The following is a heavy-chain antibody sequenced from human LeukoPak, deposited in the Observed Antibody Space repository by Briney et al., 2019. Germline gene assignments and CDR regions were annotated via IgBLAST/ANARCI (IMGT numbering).Heavy chain of an antibody. CDR1: GYTFTSYD. D-gene: IGHD3-22*01. V-gene: IGHV1-8*01. CDR2: MNPNSGNT. CDR3: ARGHNTVNYYDSSGYYFYFDY. Sequence: GASVKVSCKASGYTFTSYDINWVRQATGQGLEWMGWMNPNSGNTGYAQKFQGRVTMTRNTSISTAYMELSSLRSEDTAVYYCARGHNTVNYYDSSGYYFYFDYWGQGTLVTVSS. J-gene: IGHJ4*02.